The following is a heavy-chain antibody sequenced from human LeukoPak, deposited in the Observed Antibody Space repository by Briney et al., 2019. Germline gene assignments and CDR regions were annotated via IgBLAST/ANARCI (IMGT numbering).Heavy chain of an antibody. CDR3: AKNSIAAAGTYYYYYGMDV. CDR2: ISYDGSNK. D-gene: IGHD6-13*01. J-gene: IGHJ6*02. Sequence: GGSLRLSCAASGFTFSSYGMHWVRQAPGKGLEWVAVISYDGSNKYYADSVRGRFTISRDNSKNTLYLQMNSLRAEDTAVYYCAKNSIAAAGTYYYYYGMDVWGQGTTVTVSS. V-gene: IGHV3-30*18. CDR1: GFTFSSYG.